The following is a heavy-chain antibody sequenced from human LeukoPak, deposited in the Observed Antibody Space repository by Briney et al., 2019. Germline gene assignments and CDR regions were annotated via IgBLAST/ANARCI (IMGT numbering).Heavy chain of an antibody. CDR1: GYSISSGYY. J-gene: IGHJ4*02. V-gene: IGHV4-38-2*01. CDR3: ARRAIAGDYFDY. D-gene: IGHD1-20*01. Sequence: PSETLSLTCAVSGYSISSGYYWGWIRQPPGKGLEWIGSIYHSGSTYYNPSLKSRVTISVDTSKNQFSLKLSSVTAADTAAYYCARRAIAGDYFDYWGQGTLVTVSS. CDR2: IYHSGST.